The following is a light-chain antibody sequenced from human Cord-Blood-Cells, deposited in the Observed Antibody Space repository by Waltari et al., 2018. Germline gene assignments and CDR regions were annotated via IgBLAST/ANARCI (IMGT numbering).Light chain of an antibody. CDR2: DVS. Sequence: QSALTQPRLVSGSPGQSVTISCTGTSSDVGGYNYVSWYQQHPGKAPKLMIYDVSKRPSGVPDRFSGSKSGNTASLTISGLQAEDEADYYCCSYAGSYHVFGTGTKVTVL. V-gene: IGLV2-11*01. J-gene: IGLJ1*01. CDR3: CSYAGSYHV. CDR1: SSDVGGYNY.